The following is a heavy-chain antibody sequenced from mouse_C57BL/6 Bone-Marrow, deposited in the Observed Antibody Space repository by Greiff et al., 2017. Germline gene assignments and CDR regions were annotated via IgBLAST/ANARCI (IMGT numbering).Heavy chain of an antibody. D-gene: IGHD2-3*01. J-gene: IGHJ3*01. CDR1: GYTFTSYW. CDR2: IHPNSGST. V-gene: IGHV1-64*01. Sequence: QVQLQQPGAELVKPGASVKLSCKASGYTFTSYWMHWVKQRPGQGLEWIGMIHPNSGSTNYNEKFKSKATLTVDKSSSTAYMQLSSLTSEDSAGYYCATPDGYYVAWFAYWGQGTLVTVSA. CDR3: ATPDGYYVAWFAY.